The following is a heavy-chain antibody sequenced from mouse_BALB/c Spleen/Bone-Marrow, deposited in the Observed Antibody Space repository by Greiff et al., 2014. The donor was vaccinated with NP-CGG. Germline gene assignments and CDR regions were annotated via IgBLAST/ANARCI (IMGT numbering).Heavy chain of an antibody. V-gene: IGHV1-4*01. CDR2: INPSSGYT. D-gene: IGHD3-2*02. CDR1: AYTFTDYT. J-gene: IGHJ4*01. Sequence: QVQLQQSGAELARPGASVKMSCKASAYTFTDYTVHWVKQRPGQGLEWIGYINPSSGYTNYNQIFKDKATLTADKYPSTAYMQLSSLTSEDSAVYYCARSGTFQDTSYALDYWGQGNSVTVSS. CDR3: ARSGTFQDTSYALDY.